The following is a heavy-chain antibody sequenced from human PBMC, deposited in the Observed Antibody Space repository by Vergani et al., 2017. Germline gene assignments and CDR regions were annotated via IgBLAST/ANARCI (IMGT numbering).Heavy chain of an antibody. D-gene: IGHD3-10*01. J-gene: IGHJ3*02. CDR1: GLTFSDSA. CDR2: IRDKAYNYAT. Sequence: EVHLVESGGGLVQPGESLKLSCATSGLTFSDSAIHWVRQTSGKGLEWIGRIRDKAYNYATVYAVSVKGRFTISRDDSKSIAYLQMNNLQTEDTAMYYCVRDQVTMLRGSDALDIWGQGTMVTVSS. V-gene: IGHV3-73*02. CDR3: VRDQVTMLRGSDALDI.